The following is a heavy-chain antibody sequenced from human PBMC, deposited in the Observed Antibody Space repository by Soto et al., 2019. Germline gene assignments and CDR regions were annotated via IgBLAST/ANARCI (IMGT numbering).Heavy chain of an antibody. Sequence: ASLKVSCKTSGYTITTYDISWVRKDTRQGLEWMGRISTYNGNTNYPQSLQGRLTMTTDTSTTTAYMELRSLRSDDTAVYYCARDPYHVLMVNAPNLYGMDVWGQGTTVTVSS. J-gene: IGHJ6*02. CDR3: ARDPYHVLMVNAPNLYGMDV. CDR1: GYTITTYD. D-gene: IGHD2-8*01. CDR2: ISTYNGNT. V-gene: IGHV1-18*01.